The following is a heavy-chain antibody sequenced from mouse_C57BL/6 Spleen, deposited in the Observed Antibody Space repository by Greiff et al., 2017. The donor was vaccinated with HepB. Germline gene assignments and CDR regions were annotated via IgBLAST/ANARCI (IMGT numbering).Heavy chain of an antibody. D-gene: IGHD1-1*01. CDR3: ARGRYYAPFDY. J-gene: IGHJ2*01. CDR1: GYSFTGYF. V-gene: IGHV1-20*01. CDR2: INPYNGDT. Sequence: VQLKESGPELVKPGDSVKISCKASGYSFTGYFMNWVMQSHGKSLEWIGRINPYNGDTFYNQKFKGKATLTVDKSSSTAHMELRSLTSEDSAVYYCARGRYYAPFDYWGQGTTLTVSS.